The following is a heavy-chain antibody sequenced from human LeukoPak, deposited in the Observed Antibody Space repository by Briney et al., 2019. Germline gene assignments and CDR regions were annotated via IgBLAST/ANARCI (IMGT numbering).Heavy chain of an antibody. J-gene: IGHJ3*02. CDR3: AGPTTVVPSAEEGAFDI. CDR1: ELTLSSNY. D-gene: IGHD4-23*01. V-gene: IGHV3-11*01. Sequence: GGSLRLSCAASELTLSSNYMSWIRQAPGKGLEWVSYISSSGSTIYYADSVKGRFTISRDNAKNSLYLQMNSLRAEDTAVYYCAGPTTVVPSAEEGAFDIWGQGTMVTVSS. CDR2: ISSSGSTI.